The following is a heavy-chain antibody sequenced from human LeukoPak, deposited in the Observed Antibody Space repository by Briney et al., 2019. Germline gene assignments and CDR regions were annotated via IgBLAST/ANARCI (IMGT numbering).Heavy chain of an antibody. J-gene: IGHJ4*02. CDR1: GGSISSYY. CDR2: ISGSGGST. Sequence: ETLSLTCTVSGGSISSYYWSWIRQPPGKGLEWVSAISGSGGSTYYADSVKGRFTISRDNSKNTLYLQMNSLRAEDTAVYYCAKSRSGDYTSYWGQGTLVTVSS. V-gene: IGHV3-23*01. CDR3: AKSRSGDYTSY. D-gene: IGHD4-17*01.